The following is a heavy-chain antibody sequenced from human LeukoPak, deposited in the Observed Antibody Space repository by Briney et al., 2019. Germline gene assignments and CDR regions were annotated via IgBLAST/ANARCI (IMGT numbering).Heavy chain of an antibody. J-gene: IGHJ4*02. D-gene: IGHD1-26*01. Sequence: PGGSLSLLCAASSFPFNRHVTSGARHAPGKGREWLSAISGGGGSTYYADSVKGRFTISRDHSKHTLYLQMNSLRAEDTAVYYCAKAIPKPGRQWQLHYFDYWGQGTLDTV. V-gene: IGHV3-23*01. CDR2: ISGGGGST. CDR1: SFPFNRHV. CDR3: AKAIPKPGRQWQLHYFDY.